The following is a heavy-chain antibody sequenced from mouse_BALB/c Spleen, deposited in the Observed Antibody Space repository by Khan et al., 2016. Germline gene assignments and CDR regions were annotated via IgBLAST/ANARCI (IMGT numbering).Heavy chain of an antibody. V-gene: IGHV3-8*02. J-gene: IGHJ2*01. CDR2: ISYSGSS. D-gene: IGHD2-3*01. Sequence: EVQRQESGPSLVKPSQTLSLTCSVTGDSITGGYWNWIRKFPGNKLEYMGYISYSGSSYYNPSLKSRISITRDTSKNQYYLQLNSVTTEDTATYYCARDYDGYYSLGYWGQGTTLTVSS. CDR1: GDSITGGY. CDR3: ARDYDGYYSLGY.